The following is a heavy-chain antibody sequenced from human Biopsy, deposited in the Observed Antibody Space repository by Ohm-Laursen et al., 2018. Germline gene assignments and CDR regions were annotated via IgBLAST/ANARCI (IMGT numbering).Heavy chain of an antibody. CDR2: IIPTFDTP. CDR3: AGGAAKGNPYDH. Sequence: ASVKVSCKASGGTFSSYVISWVRQAPGQGLEWMGRIIPTFDTPTYAPDFQGRVTFTADKSTGTAHLNLSRLRSEDTAIYYCAGGAAKGNPYDHWGQGTLVTVSS. D-gene: IGHD3-10*01. CDR1: GGTFSSYV. J-gene: IGHJ5*02. V-gene: IGHV1-69*06.